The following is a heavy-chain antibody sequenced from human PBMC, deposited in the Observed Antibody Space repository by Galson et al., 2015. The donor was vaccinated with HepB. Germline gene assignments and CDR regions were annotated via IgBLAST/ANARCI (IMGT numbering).Heavy chain of an antibody. CDR3: ARSRIAVAGYYYGMDV. CDR2: ISSSSSYT. D-gene: IGHD6-19*01. V-gene: IGHV3-11*06. CDR1: GFTFSDYY. J-gene: IGHJ6*02. Sequence: SLRLSCAASGFTFSDYYMSWIRQAPGKGLEWVSYISSSSSYTNYADSVKGRFTISRDNAKNSLYLQMNSLRAEDTAVYYCARSRIAVAGYYYGMDVWGQGTTVTVSS.